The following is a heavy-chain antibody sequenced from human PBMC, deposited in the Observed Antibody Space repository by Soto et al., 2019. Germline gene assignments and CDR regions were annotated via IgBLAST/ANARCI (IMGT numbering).Heavy chain of an antibody. CDR1: GYTFTSYG. Sequence: ASVKVSCKASGYTFTSYGISRVRQPPGQGLEWMGWISDYNGNTNYAQKLQGRVTMTTDTSTSTAYMELRSLRSDDTAVYSCARGSALVGATTCFDPWGQGTLVTVSS. D-gene: IGHD1-26*01. V-gene: IGHV1-18*01. J-gene: IGHJ5*02. CDR2: ISDYNGNT. CDR3: ARGSALVGATTCFDP.